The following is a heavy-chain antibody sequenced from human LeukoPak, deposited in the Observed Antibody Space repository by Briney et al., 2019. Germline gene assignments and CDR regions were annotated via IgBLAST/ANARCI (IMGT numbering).Heavy chain of an antibody. Sequence: GGSLRLSCAASGFTFSSYSMNWARQAPGKGLEWVSSISSSSSYIYYADSVKGRFTISRDNAKNSLYLQMNSLRAEDTAVYYCARDSSGYTFDYWGQGTLVTVSS. CDR3: ARDSSGYTFDY. CDR1: GFTFSSYS. V-gene: IGHV3-21*01. D-gene: IGHD3-22*01. CDR2: ISSSSSYI. J-gene: IGHJ4*02.